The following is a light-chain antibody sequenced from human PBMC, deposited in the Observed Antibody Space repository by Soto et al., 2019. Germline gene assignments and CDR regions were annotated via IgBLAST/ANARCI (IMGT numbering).Light chain of an antibody. CDR1: QDINSF. CDR3: QHYNSYSEA. V-gene: IGKV1-9*01. Sequence: IPLTPFPSALSASVGGRVTITCRASQDINSFLAWYQQKPGKAPKLLIYAASTLQSGVPSRFSGSGSGTDFTLTISSLQPEDFATYYCQHYNSYSEAFGQGTKVDIK. J-gene: IGKJ1*01. CDR2: AAS.